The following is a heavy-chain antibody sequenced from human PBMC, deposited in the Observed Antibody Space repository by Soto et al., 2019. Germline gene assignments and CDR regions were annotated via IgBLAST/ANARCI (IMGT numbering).Heavy chain of an antibody. CDR2: IYYSGST. D-gene: IGHD6-19*01. Sequence: QLQLQESGPGLVKPSETLSLTCTVSGGSISSSSYYWGWIRQPPGKGLEWIGSIYYSGSTYYNPSLKSRVTISVDTSKNQFSLKLSSVTAADTAVYYCARLGKWQWLPKEVYWGQGTLVTVSS. V-gene: IGHV4-39*01. J-gene: IGHJ4*02. CDR3: ARLGKWQWLPKEVY. CDR1: GGSISSSSYY.